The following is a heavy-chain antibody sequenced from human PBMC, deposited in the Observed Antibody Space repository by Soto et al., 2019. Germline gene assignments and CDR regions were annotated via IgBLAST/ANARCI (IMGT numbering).Heavy chain of an antibody. J-gene: IGHJ5*02. CDR3: ARDRDCSGGSCYAPDWFDP. V-gene: IGHV1-18*01. Sequence: ASVKVSRKASGYTFTSYGISWVRQAPGQGLEWMGWISAYNGNTNYAQKLQGRVTMTTDTSTSTAYMELRSLRSDDTAVYYCARDRDCSGGSCYAPDWFDPWGQGTLVTVSS. D-gene: IGHD2-15*01. CDR1: GYTFTSYG. CDR2: ISAYNGNT.